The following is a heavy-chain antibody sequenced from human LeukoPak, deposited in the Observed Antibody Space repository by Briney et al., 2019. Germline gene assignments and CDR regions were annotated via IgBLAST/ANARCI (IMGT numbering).Heavy chain of an antibody. V-gene: IGHV3-21*01. Sequence: PGGSLRLSCAASGFTFSSYSMNWVRQAPGKGLEWVSSISSSSSYIYYADSVKGRFTISRDNAKNSLYLQMNSLRAEDTAVYYCAKGDSSGYHNWFDPRGQGTLVTVSS. CDR2: ISSSSSYI. J-gene: IGHJ5*02. D-gene: IGHD3-22*01. CDR1: GFTFSSYS. CDR3: AKGDSSGYHNWFDP.